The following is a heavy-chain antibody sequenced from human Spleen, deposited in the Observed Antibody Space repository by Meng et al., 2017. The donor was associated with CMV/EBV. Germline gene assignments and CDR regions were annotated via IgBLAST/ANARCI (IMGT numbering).Heavy chain of an antibody. Sequence: KVSCKGSGYSFTSHWIGWVRQMPGKGLEWMGIIYPGDSDTRYSPSFQGQVIISADKSISTAYLQWSGLKASDTATYYCARLESVVNSLDYWGQGTLVTV. J-gene: IGHJ4*02. CDR1: GYSFTSHW. CDR2: IYPGDSDT. CDR3: ARLESVVNSLDY. V-gene: IGHV5-51*01.